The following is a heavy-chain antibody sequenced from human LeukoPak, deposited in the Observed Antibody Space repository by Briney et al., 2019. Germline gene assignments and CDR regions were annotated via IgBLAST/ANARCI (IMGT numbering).Heavy chain of an antibody. V-gene: IGHV3-11*01. D-gene: IGHD2-2*02. CDR1: GFTLSDYY. CDR3: AREGCSSTSCYTRFYDLSV. J-gene: IGHJ6*02. Sequence: PGGSLRLSCAASGFTLSDYYMSCIRQAPGKGLEGVSYISSSGSTIYYAVSVKGRFTISRDNAKNSLYLQMNSLRDEDTAVYYCAREGCSSTSCYTRFYDLSVWGQGTTVTVSS. CDR2: ISSSGSTI.